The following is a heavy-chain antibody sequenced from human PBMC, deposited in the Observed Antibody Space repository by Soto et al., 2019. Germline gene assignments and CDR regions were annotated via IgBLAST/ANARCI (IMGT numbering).Heavy chain of an antibody. J-gene: IGHJ1*01. V-gene: IGHV1-69*13. Sequence: SVKVSCKASGGTFSSYAISWVRQAPGQGLEWMGGIIPIFGKANYAQKFQGRVTITADESTSTAYMELSSLRSEDTAVYYCARDESPELYYYDSSGYYFPEYFQHWGQGTLVTVSS. D-gene: IGHD3-22*01. CDR2: IIPIFGKA. CDR1: GGTFSSYA. CDR3: ARDESPELYYYDSSGYYFPEYFQH.